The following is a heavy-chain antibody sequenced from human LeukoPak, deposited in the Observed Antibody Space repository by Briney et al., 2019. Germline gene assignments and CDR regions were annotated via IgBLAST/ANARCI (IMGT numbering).Heavy chain of an antibody. D-gene: IGHD4-23*01. J-gene: IGHJ4*02. CDR3: ARAAPNYGGNSWSDY. Sequence: GGSLRLSCVGSGFTFSSYHMNWVRQAPGKGLEWVSSISSSSSYIYYADSVKGRFTISRDNAKNSLYLQMNSLRAEDTAVYYCARAAPNYGGNSWSDYWGQGTLVTVSS. CDR2: ISSSSSYI. V-gene: IGHV3-21*01. CDR1: GFTFSSYH.